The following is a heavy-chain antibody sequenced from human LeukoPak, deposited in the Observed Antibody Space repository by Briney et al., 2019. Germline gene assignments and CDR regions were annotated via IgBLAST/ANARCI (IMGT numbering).Heavy chain of an antibody. J-gene: IGHJ3*01. D-gene: IGHD2-2*01. Sequence: GGSLRLSCVASGFTFSDYYMNWIRQAPGKGLEWVSYISSSSYYTNYVDSVRGRFTISRDNAKNSLYLQMNSLSAEDTAVYYCARGAKYCSSTSCYEDAFDFWGQGTMVTVSS. CDR1: GFTFSDYY. CDR2: ISSSSYYT. CDR3: ARGAKYCSSTSCYEDAFDF. V-gene: IGHV3-11*05.